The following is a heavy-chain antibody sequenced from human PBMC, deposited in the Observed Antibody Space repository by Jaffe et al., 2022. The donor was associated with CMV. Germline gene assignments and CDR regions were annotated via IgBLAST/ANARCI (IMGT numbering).Heavy chain of an antibody. CDR3: ARLMGNSWYYFDY. D-gene: IGHD6-13*01. Sequence: EVQLEQSGAEVKKPGESLKISCKASGYNFTSYWIGWVRQKPGKGLEWIGIIYPADSDTRYSLSFRGQVTISADKSITTASLQWSSLKAWDTATYYCARLMGNSWYYFDYWGQGTLVAVSS. CDR1: GYNFTSYW. CDR2: IYPADSDT. V-gene: IGHV5-51*01. J-gene: IGHJ4*02.